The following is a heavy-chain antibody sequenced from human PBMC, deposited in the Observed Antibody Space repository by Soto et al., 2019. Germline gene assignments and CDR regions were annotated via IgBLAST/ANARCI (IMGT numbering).Heavy chain of an antibody. CDR1: GYTFTSYG. D-gene: IGHD2-21*02. V-gene: IGHV1-18*01. CDR3: ARDTSGGNSIHAFDI. CDR2: ISAYNGNT. J-gene: IGHJ3*02. Sequence: ASVKVSCKASGYTFTSYGISWVRQAPGQGLEWMGWISAYNGNTNYAQKLQGRVTMTTDTSTSTAYMELRSLRSDDTAVYYCARDTSGGNSIHAFDIWGQGTMVTVSS.